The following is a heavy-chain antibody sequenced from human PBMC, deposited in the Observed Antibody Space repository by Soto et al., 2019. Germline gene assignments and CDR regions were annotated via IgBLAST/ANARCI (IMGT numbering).Heavy chain of an antibody. D-gene: IGHD3-22*01. CDR1: GYSFAGYW. CDR2: IDPSDSQT. V-gene: IGHV5-10-1*01. Sequence: PGESLKISCNGSGYSFAGYWITWVRQKPGKGLEWMGRIDPSDSQTYYSPSFRGHVTISVTKSITTVFLQWSSLRASDTAMYYCARQIYYSDTGPNFQYYFESWGQGTPVTVSS. CDR3: ARQIYYSDTGPNFQYYFES. J-gene: IGHJ4*02.